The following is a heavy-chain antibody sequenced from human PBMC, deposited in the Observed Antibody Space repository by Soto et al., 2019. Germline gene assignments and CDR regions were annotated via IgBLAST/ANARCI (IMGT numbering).Heavy chain of an antibody. J-gene: IGHJ4*02. V-gene: IGHV1-46*01. CDR2: INPSGGST. CDR1: GYTFTSYY. D-gene: IGHD3-22*01. Sequence: AAVKVSCNASGYTFTSYYMHWVRQAPGQGLEWMGIINPSGGSTSYAQKFQGRVTMTRDTSTSTVYMELSSLRSEDTAVYYCARDPVLSYYDSSGYGCFDYWGQGTLVPVSS. CDR3: ARDPVLSYYDSSGYGCFDY.